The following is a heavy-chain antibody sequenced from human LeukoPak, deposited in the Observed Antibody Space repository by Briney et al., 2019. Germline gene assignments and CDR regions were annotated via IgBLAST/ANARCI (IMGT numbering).Heavy chain of an antibody. V-gene: IGHV3-21*01. CDR3: ARDQYSNYPIDAFDI. D-gene: IGHD4-11*01. CDR1: GFTFSSYS. J-gene: IGHJ3*02. Sequence: GSLRLSCAASGFTFSSYSMNWVRQAPGTGLEWVSSISSSSSYIYYADSVKGRFTISRDNAKNSLYLQMNSLRAEDTAVYYCARDQYSNYPIDAFDIWGQGTMVTVSS. CDR2: ISSSSSYI.